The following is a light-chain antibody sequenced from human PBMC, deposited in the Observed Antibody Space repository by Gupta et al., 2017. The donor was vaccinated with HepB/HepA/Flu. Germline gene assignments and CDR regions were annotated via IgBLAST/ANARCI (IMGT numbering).Light chain of an antibody. J-gene: IGLJ2*01. Sequence: QSALTQPRSVSGSPGQSVTISCTGTNSDVGGYNYVSWYQQHPGKAPKLLRYDVTQRPSGVPDRFSGSKSGNTASLTISGLQAEDEADYYCCSYAGRSSLLFGGGTKLTVL. CDR1: NSDVGGYNY. V-gene: IGLV2-11*01. CDR3: CSYAGRSSLL. CDR2: DVT.